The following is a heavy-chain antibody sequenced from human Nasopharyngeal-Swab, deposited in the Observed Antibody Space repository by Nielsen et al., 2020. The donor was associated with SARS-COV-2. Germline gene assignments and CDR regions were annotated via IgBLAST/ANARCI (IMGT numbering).Heavy chain of an antibody. J-gene: IGHJ5*02. V-gene: IGHV3-11*04. CDR3: ARDRHGYDILTGYRRANNWFDP. D-gene: IGHD3-9*01. CDR1: GFTFSAYY. CDR2: ISSSGSTI. Sequence: GESLKISCAASGFTFSAYYMSWIRQAPGKGLEWVSYISSSGSTIYYADSVKGRFTISRDNAKNSLYLQMNSLRAEDTAVYYWARDRHGYDILTGYRRANNWFDPWGQGTLVTVSS.